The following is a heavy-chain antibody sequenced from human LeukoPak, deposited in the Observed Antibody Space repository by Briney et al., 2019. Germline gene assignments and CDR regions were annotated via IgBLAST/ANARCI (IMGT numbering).Heavy chain of an antibody. Sequence: GGSLRLSCEASGITFSSYDMSWVRQAPGKGLEWISAISDRGKTDYADSVRGRFTISRDNSKNTLYLQLSSLRAEDTAMYYCAKLPTIFGVADSFDIWGQGTFVTVSS. CDR3: AKLPTIFGVADSFDI. CDR2: ISDRGKT. D-gene: IGHD3-3*01. CDR1: GITFSSYD. V-gene: IGHV3-23*01. J-gene: IGHJ3*02.